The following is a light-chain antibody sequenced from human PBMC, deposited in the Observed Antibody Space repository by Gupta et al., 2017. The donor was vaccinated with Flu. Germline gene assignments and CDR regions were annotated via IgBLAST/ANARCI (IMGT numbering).Light chain of an antibody. V-gene: IGLV3-21*02. J-gene: IGLJ1*01. CDR1: DIGSKN. CDR3: QVWSSSDHAYV. Sequence: SYVLTQSPSVSVAPGQTARVTCGGNDIGSKNVNWYRQKPGQAPVVVLWDDDHRPSGIPERFSGSNSWNTATLTISRVEVGDEADYYCQVWSSSDHAYVFGTGTKVSVL. CDR2: DDD.